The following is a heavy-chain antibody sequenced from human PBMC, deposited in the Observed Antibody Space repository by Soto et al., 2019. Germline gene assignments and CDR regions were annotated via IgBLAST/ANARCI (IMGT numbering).Heavy chain of an antibody. CDR2: ISWNSGSI. Sequence: EVQLVESGGGLVQPGRSLRLSCAASGFTFDDYAMHWVRQAPGKGLEWVSGISWNSGSIGYADSVKGRFTISRDNAKNSLYLQMTSLRAEDTALYYCAKDKGSSWYFSWFDPWGQGTLVTVSS. CDR3: AKDKGSSWYFSWFDP. CDR1: GFTFDDYA. V-gene: IGHV3-9*01. D-gene: IGHD6-13*01. J-gene: IGHJ5*02.